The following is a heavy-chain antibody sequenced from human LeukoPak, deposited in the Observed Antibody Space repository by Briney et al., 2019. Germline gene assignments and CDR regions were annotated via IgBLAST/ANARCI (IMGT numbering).Heavy chain of an antibody. CDR2: IYYSGST. CDR3: ASANDYGDYTWFDP. D-gene: IGHD4-17*01. J-gene: IGHJ5*02. V-gene: IGHV4-59*01. Sequence: SETLSLTCTVAGGSISSYYWSWIRQPPGKGLEWIGYIYYSGSTNYNPSLKSRVTISVDTSKNQFSLKLSSVTAADTAVYYCASANDYGDYTWFDPWGQGTLVTVSS. CDR1: GGSISSYY.